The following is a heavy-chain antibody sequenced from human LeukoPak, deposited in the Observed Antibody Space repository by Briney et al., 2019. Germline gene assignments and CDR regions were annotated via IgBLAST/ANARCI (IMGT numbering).Heavy chain of an antibody. CDR2: IIPKYSAS. CDR3: VRPDRIFGVPAAFDA. Sequence: SVKVSCKASGGSFSDYPINWVRQAPGQGLEWLGGIIPKYSASNYAQAFQGRVTITADESTNTVYMEMSGLRPDDTAVYYCVRPDRIFGVPAAFDAWGQGTLVAVSS. CDR1: GGSFSDYP. J-gene: IGHJ3*01. D-gene: IGHD3-3*02. V-gene: IGHV1-69*13.